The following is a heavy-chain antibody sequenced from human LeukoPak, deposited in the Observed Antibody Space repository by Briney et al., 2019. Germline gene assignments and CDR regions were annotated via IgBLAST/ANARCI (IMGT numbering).Heavy chain of an antibody. CDR3: ARDSDSSDEVDS. V-gene: IGHV3-33*01. Sequence: QSGGSLRLSCAPSGFTLTSYGMHWVRQAPGKGLEWVAVIWYDGSNKYYADSVKGRFTISRDNSKNTLYLQMNSLRAEDTAVYYCARDSDSSDEVDSWGQGTLVTVSS. CDR2: IWYDGSNK. J-gene: IGHJ4*02. CDR1: GFTLTSYG. D-gene: IGHD6-25*01.